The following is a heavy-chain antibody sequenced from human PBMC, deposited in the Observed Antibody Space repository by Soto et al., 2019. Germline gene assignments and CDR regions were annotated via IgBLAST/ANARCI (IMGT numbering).Heavy chain of an antibody. CDR3: ARGLIAAAGTEGWFDP. CDR2: ISSSSSYI. Sequence: EVQLVESGGGLVKPGGSLRLSCAASGFTFSSYSMNWVRQAPGKGLEWVSSISSSSSYIYYADSVKGRFTISRDKAKNSLYLQMNSLRAEDTAVYYCARGLIAAAGTEGWFDPWGQGTLVTVSS. CDR1: GFTFSSYS. J-gene: IGHJ5*02. V-gene: IGHV3-21*01. D-gene: IGHD6-13*01.